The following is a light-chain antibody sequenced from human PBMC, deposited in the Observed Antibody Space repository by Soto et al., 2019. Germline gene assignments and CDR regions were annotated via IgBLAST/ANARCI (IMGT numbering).Light chain of an antibody. CDR2: DAS. Sequence: EIVLTQSPATLSVSPGERVTLSCGASQSVRGNYLAWYQQKPGLAPRLLIFDASTRATGIPDRFSGSGSGTDFTLTISALQSEDFAVYYCQHYNNWPPWTFGQGTKVDIK. V-gene: IGKV3D-15*01. J-gene: IGKJ1*01. CDR1: QSVRGN. CDR3: QHYNNWPPWT.